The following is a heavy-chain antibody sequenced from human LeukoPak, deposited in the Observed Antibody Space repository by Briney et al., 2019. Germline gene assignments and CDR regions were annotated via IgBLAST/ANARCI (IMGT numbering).Heavy chain of an antibody. J-gene: IGHJ3*02. D-gene: IGHD1-26*01. V-gene: IGHV3-48*01. CDR2: ISSSSSTI. Sequence: GGSLTLSCAACGFTFSSYSMNWVRQAPGKGLEWVSYISSSSSTIYYADSVKGRFTISRDNAKNSLYLQMNSLRAEDTAVYYCARDAGATSDAFDIWGQGTMVTVSS. CDR1: GFTFSSYS. CDR3: ARDAGATSDAFDI.